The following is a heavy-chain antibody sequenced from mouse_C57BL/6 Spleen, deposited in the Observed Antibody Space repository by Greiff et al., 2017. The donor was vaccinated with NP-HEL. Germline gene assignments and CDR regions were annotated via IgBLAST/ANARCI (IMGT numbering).Heavy chain of an antibody. Sequence: EVQLQQSGAELVRPGASVKLSCPASGFNINDDYMHWVKQRPEQGLEWIGWIDPENGDTEYASQFQGKATITADTSSNTAYLQLSSLTSEDTAVYYCTTDWGYFDYWGQGTTLTVSS. CDR3: TTDWGYFDY. CDR1: GFNINDDY. V-gene: IGHV14-4*01. CDR2: IDPENGDT. D-gene: IGHD4-1*01. J-gene: IGHJ2*01.